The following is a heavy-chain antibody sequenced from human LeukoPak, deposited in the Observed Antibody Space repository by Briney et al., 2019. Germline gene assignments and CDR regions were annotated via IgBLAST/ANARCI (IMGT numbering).Heavy chain of an antibody. CDR3: ARGESKRYSGYDYYVMDV. Sequence: SETLSLTCTVPGGSISSYYWSWIRQPPGKGLEWIGYINYSGSTNYNPSLKRRVTISVDTSKNQFSLKLSSVTAADTAVYYCARGESKRYSGYDYYVMDVWGQGTTVTVSS. J-gene: IGHJ6*02. D-gene: IGHD5-12*01. V-gene: IGHV4-59*01. CDR1: GGSISSYY. CDR2: INYSGST.